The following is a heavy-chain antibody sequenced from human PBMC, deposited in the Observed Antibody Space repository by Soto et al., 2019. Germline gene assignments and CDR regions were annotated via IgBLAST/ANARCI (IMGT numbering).Heavy chain of an antibody. V-gene: IGHV4-39*02. CDR2: IYYSGST. Sequence: QLQLQESGPGLVKPSETLSLTCTVSGGSISSSSYYWGWIRQPPGKGLEWIGSIYYSGSTYYNPSLKSRVTISVSTSKTQFSLKMSSVTAVDTAVYYCARDDGEGIFYGGGRWFDPWGQGTLVTVSS. CDR3: ARDDGEGIFYGGGRWFDP. D-gene: IGHD2-21*01. CDR1: GGSISSSSYY. J-gene: IGHJ5*02.